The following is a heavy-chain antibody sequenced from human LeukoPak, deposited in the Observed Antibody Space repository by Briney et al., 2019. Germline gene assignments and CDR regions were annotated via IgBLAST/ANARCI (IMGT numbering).Heavy chain of an antibody. Sequence: SETLSLTCTVSGYSISSGYYWGWIRPPPGKGLEWIGSLYHSGSTNYNPSLKSRVTISVDTSKNQFSLKLSSVTAAGTAVYYCASQAMVRGVMVDYWGQGTLVTVSS. CDR1: GYSISSGYY. CDR3: ASQAMVRGVMVDY. D-gene: IGHD3-10*01. V-gene: IGHV4-38-2*02. CDR2: LYHSGST. J-gene: IGHJ4*02.